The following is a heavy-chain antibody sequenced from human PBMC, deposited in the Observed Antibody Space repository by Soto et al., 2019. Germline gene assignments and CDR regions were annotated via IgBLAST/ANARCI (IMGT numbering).Heavy chain of an antibody. Sequence: ETLSLTCTVSGDSVSSGDYYWTWIRQPPGKGLEWVGHIYFSGRTNYIPSLGSRVTISLDTSKNQFSLKLTSVTAADTAVYYCARVPIDTYMIYWSDPWGQGTLVTVSS. D-gene: IGHD3-16*01. CDR3: ARVPIDTYMIYWSDP. V-gene: IGHV4-61*08. J-gene: IGHJ5*02. CDR2: IYFSGRT. CDR1: GDSVSSGDYY.